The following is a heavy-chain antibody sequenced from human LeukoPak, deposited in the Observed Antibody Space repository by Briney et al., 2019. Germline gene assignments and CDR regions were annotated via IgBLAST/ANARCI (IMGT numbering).Heavy chain of an antibody. J-gene: IGHJ4*02. CDR1: GYTFTSYA. Sequence: ASVKVSCKASGYTFTSYAIGRVRQAPGQGLEWMGWISAYNGNTNYAQKLQGRVTMTTDTSTSTASMELRSLRSDDTAVYYCARGFGMTTVTATLEYWGQGTLVTVSS. CDR3: ARGFGMTTVTATLEY. D-gene: IGHD4-17*01. V-gene: IGHV1-18*01. CDR2: ISAYNGNT.